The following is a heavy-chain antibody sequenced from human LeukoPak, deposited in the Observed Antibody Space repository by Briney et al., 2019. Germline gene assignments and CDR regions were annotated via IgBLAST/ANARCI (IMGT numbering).Heavy chain of an antibody. J-gene: IGHJ4*02. Sequence: QPGGSLRLSCAASGFTFSDYPMHWVRQAPGKGLEWVSGISGSGGSTYYADSVKGRFTISRDNSKNTLFLQMNSLRVEDTAMYYCAKDGVETYGGVSFFDYWGQGSLVTVSS. CDR3: AKDGVETYGGVSFFDY. V-gene: IGHV3-23*01. D-gene: IGHD4-23*01. CDR1: GFTFSDYP. CDR2: ISGSGGST.